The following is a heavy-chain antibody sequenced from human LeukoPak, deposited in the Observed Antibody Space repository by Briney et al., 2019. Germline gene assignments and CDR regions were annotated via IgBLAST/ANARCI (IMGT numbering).Heavy chain of an antibody. CDR3: ARPSGYSGYDYDH. J-gene: IGHJ5*02. D-gene: IGHD5-12*01. CDR1: GYTFTSYY. Sequence: ASVKVSCKASGYTFTSYYMHWVRQAPGQGLEWMGWINPNSGGTNYAQKFQGWVTMTRDTSISTAYMELSRLRSDDTAVYYCARPSGYSGYDYDHWGQGTLVTVSS. V-gene: IGHV1-2*04. CDR2: INPNSGGT.